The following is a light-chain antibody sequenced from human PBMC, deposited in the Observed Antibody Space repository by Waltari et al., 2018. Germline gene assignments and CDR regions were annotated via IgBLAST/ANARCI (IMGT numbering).Light chain of an antibody. Sequence: EIVLTQSPGTLYLSPGERATLSCRASQSVSSSYLAWYQQKPGQAPRLLIYGASTRATGIAARFSGSGSGTEFTLTISSLQSEDFAIYYCQQYNLWPWTFDQGTKVDIK. CDR2: GAS. J-gene: IGKJ1*01. V-gene: IGKV3-15*01. CDR1: QSVSSSY. CDR3: QQYNLWPWT.